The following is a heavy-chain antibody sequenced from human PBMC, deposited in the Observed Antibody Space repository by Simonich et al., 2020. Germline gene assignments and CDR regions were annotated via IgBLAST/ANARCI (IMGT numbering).Heavy chain of an antibody. Sequence: QVQLVESGGGVVQPGRSLRLSCAASGFTFSTYAMHWVRPAPGKGLEWVAVISYDGSNKYYADSVKGRFTISRDNSKNTLYLQMNSLRAEDTAVYYCARDHDYGDYYFDYWGQGTLVTVSS. CDR1: GFTFSTYA. D-gene: IGHD4-17*01. CDR3: ARDHDYGDYYFDY. J-gene: IGHJ4*02. V-gene: IGHV3-30*07. CDR2: ISYDGSNK.